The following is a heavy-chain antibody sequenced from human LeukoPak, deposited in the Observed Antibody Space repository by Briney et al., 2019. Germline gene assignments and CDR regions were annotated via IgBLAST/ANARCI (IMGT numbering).Heavy chain of an antibody. CDR2: ISGSGGST. D-gene: IGHD3-3*01. V-gene: IGHV3-23*01. CDR3: AKSQDDFWSGYPLFLDY. J-gene: IGHJ4*02. CDR1: GFTFSSYA. Sequence: PGGSLRLSCAASGFTFSSYAMSWVRQAPGKGLEWVSAISGSGGSTYCADSVKGRFTISRDNSKNTLYLQMNSLRAEDTAVYYRAKSQDDFWSGYPLFLDYWGQGTLVTVSS.